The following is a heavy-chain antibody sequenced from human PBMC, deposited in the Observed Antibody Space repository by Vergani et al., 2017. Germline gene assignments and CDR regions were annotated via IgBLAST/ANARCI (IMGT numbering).Heavy chain of an antibody. Sequence: QVQLQESGPGLVKPSQTLSLTCTVSGGFISSGGYYWSWIRQHPGKGLEWIGCICYSGSTYYNPSLKSRVTISVDTSKNQFSLKLSSVTAADTAVYYCAATISYYYYYMDVWGKGTTVTVSS. J-gene: IGHJ6*03. V-gene: IGHV4-31*03. CDR1: GGFISSGGYY. D-gene: IGHD5-12*01. CDR3: AATISYYYYYMDV. CDR2: ICYSGST.